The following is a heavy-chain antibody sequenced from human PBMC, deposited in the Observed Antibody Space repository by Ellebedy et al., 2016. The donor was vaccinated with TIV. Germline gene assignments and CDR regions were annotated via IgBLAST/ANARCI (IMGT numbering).Heavy chain of an antibody. V-gene: IGHV3-15*01. CDR1: GMTFSKAW. Sequence: PGGSLRLSCAASGMTFSKAWMTWVRQAPGKGLEWVGLIKAKADGGTTEFATPVKGRFMVSRDDSKDTLYLEMTSLKIEDTGMYYCCTNSGYDWGFLNDAVDVWGQGTVVTVS. CDR3: CTNSGYDWGFLNDAVDV. CDR2: IKAKADGGTT. D-gene: IGHD5-12*01. J-gene: IGHJ3*01.